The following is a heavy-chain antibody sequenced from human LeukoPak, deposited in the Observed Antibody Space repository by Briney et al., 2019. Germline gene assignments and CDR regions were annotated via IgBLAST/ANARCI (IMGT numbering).Heavy chain of an antibody. J-gene: IGHJ4*02. Sequence: GASVKVSCKASGYTFTSYYMHWVRQAPGQGLEWMGIINPNGGSTSCAQKFQGRVTKTRDTSTSTVYMELSSLRSEDTAGYCCARGGAPFIQLWSDYWGQGTLVTVSS. CDR3: ARGGAPFIQLWSDY. CDR2: INPNGGST. D-gene: IGHD5-18*01. CDR1: GYTFTSYY. V-gene: IGHV1-46*01.